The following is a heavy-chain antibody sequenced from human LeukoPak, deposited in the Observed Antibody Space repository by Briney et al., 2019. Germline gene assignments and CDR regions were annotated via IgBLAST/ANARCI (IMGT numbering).Heavy chain of an antibody. Sequence: GGSLRLSCSASGFTFSSYAMHWVRQAPGKGLEYVSGFSSNGLSTYYADSAKGRFTISRDNSKNTLYLQISSLRPEDTAVYYCVKAAGDGSQYDAFQIWGQGTMVTVSS. CDR2: FSSNGLST. D-gene: IGHD6-13*01. CDR1: GFTFSSYA. V-gene: IGHV3-64D*06. CDR3: VKAAGDGSQYDAFQI. J-gene: IGHJ3*02.